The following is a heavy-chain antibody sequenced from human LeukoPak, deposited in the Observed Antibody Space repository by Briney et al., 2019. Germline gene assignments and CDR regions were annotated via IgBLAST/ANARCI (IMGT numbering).Heavy chain of an antibody. D-gene: IGHD3-22*01. Sequence: PSETLSLSCAVYGGSFSGYYLSWIRQPPGKGLEWIGETNHSGSTNYNPSLESRVTISVDTSKNQFSLKLSSVSAADTAVYYCASNSSGYLSDYWGQGTLVTVSS. CDR2: TNHSGST. CDR3: ASNSSGYLSDY. CDR1: GGSFSGYY. J-gene: IGHJ4*02. V-gene: IGHV4-34*01.